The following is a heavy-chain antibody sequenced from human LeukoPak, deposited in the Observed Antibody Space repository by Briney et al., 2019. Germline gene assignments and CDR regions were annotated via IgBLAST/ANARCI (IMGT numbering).Heavy chain of an antibody. J-gene: IGHJ4*02. D-gene: IGHD3-22*01. Sequence: GGSLRLSCAASGFTFGSYAMHWVRQAPGKGLEWVAVISYDGSNKYYADSVKGRFTISRDNSKNTLYLQMNSLRAEDTAVYYCARGPRPYDSSCYYASDEHDYWGQGTLVTVSS. CDR3: ARGPRPYDSSCYYASDEHDY. V-gene: IGHV3-30-3*01. CDR2: ISYDGSNK. CDR1: GFTFGSYA.